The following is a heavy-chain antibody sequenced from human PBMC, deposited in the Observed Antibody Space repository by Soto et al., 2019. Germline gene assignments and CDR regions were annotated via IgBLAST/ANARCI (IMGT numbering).Heavy chain of an antibody. V-gene: IGHV1-2*02. Sequence: QVQLVQSGAEVKKPGASVKVSCKASGYTFTGYYMHWVRQAPGQGLEWMGWINPNSGGTNYAQKFQGRVTMTRDTSISTAYMDLSRLRSDDTAVYYCAKSIRGYSGYSGMDVWGQGTTVTVSS. J-gene: IGHJ6*02. D-gene: IGHD5-12*01. CDR1: GYTFTGYY. CDR2: INPNSGGT. CDR3: AKSIRGYSGYSGMDV.